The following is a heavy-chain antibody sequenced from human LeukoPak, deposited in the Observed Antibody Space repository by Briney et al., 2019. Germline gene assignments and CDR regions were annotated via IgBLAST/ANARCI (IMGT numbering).Heavy chain of an antibody. CDR3: ARDRGSTMVRSFVI. CDR2: ISSSGSTM. CDR1: GFIFSSYE. J-gene: IGHJ3*02. V-gene: IGHV3-48*03. D-gene: IGHD4/OR15-4a*01. Sequence: GGSLRLSCAASGFIFSSYEMNWVRQGPGQGLEWVSYISSSGSTMDYADSVKGRFTISRDNAKNSLYLQMNSLRAEDTALYYCARDRGSTMVRSFVIWGQGTVVTVSS.